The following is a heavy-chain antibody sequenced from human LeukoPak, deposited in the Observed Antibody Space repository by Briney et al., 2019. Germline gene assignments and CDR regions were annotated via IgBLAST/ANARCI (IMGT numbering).Heavy chain of an antibody. CDR2: ISAYNGNT. V-gene: IGHV1-18*01. J-gene: IGHJ4*02. CDR1: GYTFTSYG. Sequence: ASVKVSCKASGYTFTSYGISWVRQAPGQGLEWMGWISAYNGNTNYAQKLQGRVTMTRDTSISTAYMELSRLRSDDTAVYYCARDGDGYNYFDYWGQGTLVTVSS. D-gene: IGHD5-24*01. CDR3: ARDGDGYNYFDY.